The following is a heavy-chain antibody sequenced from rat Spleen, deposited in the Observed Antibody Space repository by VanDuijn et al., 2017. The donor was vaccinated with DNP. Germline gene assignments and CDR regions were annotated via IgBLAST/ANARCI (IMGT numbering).Heavy chain of an antibody. Sequence: EVQLVESGGDLVQPGRSLKLSCVASGFTFNNYWMTWIRQVPGKGLEWVASISTSGGSTYYRDSVKGRFTISRDNAKSTLYLQMDSLRSEDTATYYCATDCRSQYWYFDFWGPGTMVTVSS. J-gene: IGHJ1*01. D-gene: IGHD1-12*01. CDR2: ISTSGGST. V-gene: IGHV5-31*01. CDR3: ATDCRSQYWYFDF. CDR1: GFTFNNYW.